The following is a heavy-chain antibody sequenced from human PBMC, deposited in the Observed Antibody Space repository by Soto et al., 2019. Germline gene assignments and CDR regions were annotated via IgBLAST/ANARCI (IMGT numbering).Heavy chain of an antibody. CDR1: GYTFTSYA. D-gene: IGHD3-22*01. J-gene: IGHJ3*02. V-gene: IGHV1-3*01. CDR3: ARDLRDSRTFDI. Sequence: ASVKVSCKASGYTFTSYAMHWVRQAPGQRLEWMGWINAGNGNTKYSQKFQGRVTITRDTSASTAYMELSSLRSEDTAVYYCARDLRDSRTFDIWGQGTMVTVSS. CDR2: INAGNGNT.